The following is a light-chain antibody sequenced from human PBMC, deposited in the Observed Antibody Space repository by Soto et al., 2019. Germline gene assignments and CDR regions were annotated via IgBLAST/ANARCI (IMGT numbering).Light chain of an antibody. V-gene: IGLV2-14*02. Sequence: QSALTQPASVSGSPGQSITISCSGTSSNIGGYNVVSWYQQHPGKAPKVIVYEGIKRPSGVSDRFSGSTSGSTASLTISGLQAEDEAEYYCSSYTSSSTLRVFGGGTKLTVL. CDR2: EGI. J-gene: IGLJ3*02. CDR1: SSNIGGYNV. CDR3: SSYTSSSTLRV.